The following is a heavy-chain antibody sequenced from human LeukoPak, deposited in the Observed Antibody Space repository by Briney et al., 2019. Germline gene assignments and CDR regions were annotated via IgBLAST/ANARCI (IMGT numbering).Heavy chain of an antibody. CDR2: IYYSGST. D-gene: IGHD2-15*01. Sequence: PSETLSLTCTVSGGSISSSSYYWGWIRQPPGKGLEWIGSIYYSGSTYYNPSLKSRVTISVDTSKNQFSLKLSSVTAADTAVYYCARGHCSGGSCYFYYMDVWGKGTTVTVSS. V-gene: IGHV4-39*07. CDR3: ARGHCSGGSCYFYYMDV. CDR1: GGSISSSSYY. J-gene: IGHJ6*03.